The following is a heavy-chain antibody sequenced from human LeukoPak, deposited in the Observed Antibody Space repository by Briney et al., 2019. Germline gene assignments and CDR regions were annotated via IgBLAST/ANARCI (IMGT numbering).Heavy chain of an antibody. D-gene: IGHD3-10*01. J-gene: IGHJ4*02. CDR1: GFTFSTYA. Sequence: GGSLRLSCEASGFTFSTYAMSWVRQAPGKGLEWVSAISAGRGGTYYADSVKGRFTISRDNSKSTVYLQMNSLRAEDTAVYYCARDTMVRGVTTYYFDYWGQGTLVTVSS. CDR2: ISAGRGGT. CDR3: ARDTMVRGVTTYYFDY. V-gene: IGHV3-23*01.